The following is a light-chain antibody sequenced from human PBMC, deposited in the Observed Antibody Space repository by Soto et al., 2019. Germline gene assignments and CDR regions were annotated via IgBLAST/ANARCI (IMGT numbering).Light chain of an antibody. CDR1: SSDVGNYNY. CDR3: CSYTSSNTLV. V-gene: IGLV2-14*03. Sequence: QSVLTQPASVSGSPGQSITISCTGTSSDVGNYNYVSWYQHHPGKAPKLMIYDVSNRPSGVSNRFSGSKSGNTASLTISGLQAEDEADHYCCSYTSSNTLVFGGGTKLTVL. J-gene: IGLJ2*01. CDR2: DVS.